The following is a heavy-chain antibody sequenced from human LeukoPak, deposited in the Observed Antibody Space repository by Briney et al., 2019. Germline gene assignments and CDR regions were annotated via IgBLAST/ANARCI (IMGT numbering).Heavy chain of an antibody. Sequence: ASVKVSCKASGYTFTSYYMHWVRQAPGQGLEWMGIINPSGGSTSYAQKFQGRVTISVDTSKNQFSLKLSSVTAADTAVYYCARRNRHCSSTSCYPYAFDIWGQGTMVTVSS. V-gene: IGHV1-46*01. CDR1: GYTFTSYY. J-gene: IGHJ3*02. CDR2: INPSGGST. CDR3: ARRNRHCSSTSCYPYAFDI. D-gene: IGHD2-2*01.